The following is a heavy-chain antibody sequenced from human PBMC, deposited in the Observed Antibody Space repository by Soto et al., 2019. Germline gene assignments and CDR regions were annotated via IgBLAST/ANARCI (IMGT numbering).Heavy chain of an antibody. CDR1: GGTFSSYA. CDR2: IIPIFGTA. V-gene: IGHV1-69*13. J-gene: IGHJ4*02. CDR3: AGSQQWLVLGSSVY. Sequence: SVKVSCKASGGTFSSYAISWVRQAPGQGLEWMGGIIPIFGTANYAQKFQGRVTITADESTSTAYMELSSLRSEDTAVYYCAGSQQWLVLGSSVYWGQGTLVTVST. D-gene: IGHD6-19*01.